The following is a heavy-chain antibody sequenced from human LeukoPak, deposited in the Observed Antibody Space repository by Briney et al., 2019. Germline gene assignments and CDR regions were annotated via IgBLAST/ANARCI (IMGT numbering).Heavy chain of an antibody. Sequence: ASVKVSCKPSGYIFTGHHTHWVRQAPGQGLEWIGWINPNSGATNYAQNFQGRVTMTRDTSISTAYMELSSLRSEDTAVYYCARDRYYDSSGYRYFDYWGQGTLVTVSS. V-gene: IGHV1-2*02. CDR1: GYIFTGHH. CDR3: ARDRYYDSSGYRYFDY. CDR2: INPNSGAT. J-gene: IGHJ4*02. D-gene: IGHD3-22*01.